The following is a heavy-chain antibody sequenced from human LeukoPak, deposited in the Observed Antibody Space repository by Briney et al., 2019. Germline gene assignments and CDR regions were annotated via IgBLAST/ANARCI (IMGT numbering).Heavy chain of an antibody. J-gene: IGHJ6*03. CDR2: IYYTGST. D-gene: IGHD5-18*01. CDR3: ARDGGYSYGYYYYYYYMDV. V-gene: IGHV4-59*12. Sequence: SETLSLTCTVSGGSISTYYWSWIRQPPGKGLEWIGYIYYTGSTSYNPSLKRRVTMSLDASKNQFSLKLSSVTAADTAVYYCARDGGYSYGYYYYYYYMDVWGKGTTVTVSS. CDR1: GGSISTYY.